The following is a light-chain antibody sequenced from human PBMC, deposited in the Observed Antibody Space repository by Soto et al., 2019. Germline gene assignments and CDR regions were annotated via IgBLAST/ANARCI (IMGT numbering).Light chain of an antibody. J-gene: IGKJ5*01. Sequence: DIQMTQSPSTLSASVGDRVTITCRASQSISRWLAWYQQKPGKXXKLLIYQAYTLEGGVPSRFSGTGSGTEFTLTISSLQPDDFATYYCQQSNAAFGQGTRLEIK. CDR3: QQSNAA. CDR2: QAY. V-gene: IGKV1-5*03. CDR1: QSISRW.